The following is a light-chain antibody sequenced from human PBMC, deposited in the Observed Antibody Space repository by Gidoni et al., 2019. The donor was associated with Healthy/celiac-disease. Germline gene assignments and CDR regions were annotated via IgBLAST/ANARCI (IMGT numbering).Light chain of an antibody. V-gene: IGLV3-9*01. Sequence: SYELTQPPSVSVALGQTARITCGGNNIGSKNVHWYQQKPGQAPVLVIYRDSNRPSGIPERFPGSNSGNTATLTISRAQAGDEADYYCQVWDSSTAVFGGGTKLTVL. CDR1: NIGSKN. CDR3: QVWDSSTAV. CDR2: RDS. J-gene: IGLJ2*01.